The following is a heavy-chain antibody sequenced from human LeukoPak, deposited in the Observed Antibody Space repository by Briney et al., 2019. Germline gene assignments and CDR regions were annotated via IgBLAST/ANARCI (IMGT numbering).Heavy chain of an antibody. CDR1: GFTVSSNC. J-gene: IGHJ4*02. V-gene: IGHV3-53*01. CDR2: IYSGGST. D-gene: IGHD5-12*01. Sequence: PGGSLRLSCAASGFTVSSNCMSWGRQAPGKGLEWVSFIYSGGSTYSADSVKGRFTISRDNSRNTLYLQMNSLRAEDTAVYYCASASKEATIRAFDYWGQGTLVTVSS. CDR3: ASASKEATIRAFDY.